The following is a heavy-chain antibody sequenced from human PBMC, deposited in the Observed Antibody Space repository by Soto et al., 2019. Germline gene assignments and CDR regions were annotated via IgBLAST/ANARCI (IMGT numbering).Heavy chain of an antibody. CDR1: GYTFINYH. CDR3: AKSPRGEMATD. Sequence: QVQLVQSGGEVKRPGASVTVSGKAPGYTFINYHITWVRQAPGQGLEWMAWINTYNGMTDYAQRFQGRVTMTRDTSTSTAYMELRNLGSDDTAVYFCAKSPRGEMATDWGQGTLVTVSS. J-gene: IGHJ4*02. CDR2: INTYNGMT. D-gene: IGHD5-12*01. V-gene: IGHV1-18*01.